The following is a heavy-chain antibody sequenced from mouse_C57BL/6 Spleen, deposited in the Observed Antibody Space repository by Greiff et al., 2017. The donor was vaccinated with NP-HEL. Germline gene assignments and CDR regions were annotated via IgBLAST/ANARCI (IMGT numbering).Heavy chain of an antibody. D-gene: IGHD4-1*02. CDR2: IYPGDGDT. V-gene: IGHV1-80*01. CDR3: ARGGTNWDDY. Sequence: QVQLKQSGAELVKPGASVKISCKASGSAFSSYWMNWVKQRPGTGLEWIGQIYPGDGDTNYNGKFKGKATLTADKSSSTAYMQLSSLTSEDSAVYFCARGGTNWDDYWGQGTTLTVSS. CDR1: GSAFSSYW. J-gene: IGHJ2*01.